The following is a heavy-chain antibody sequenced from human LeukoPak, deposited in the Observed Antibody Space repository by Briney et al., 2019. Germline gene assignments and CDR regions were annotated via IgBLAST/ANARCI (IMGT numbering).Heavy chain of an antibody. V-gene: IGHV3-30*18. CDR3: AKDADTATIIYWYFDL. CDR2: ISDDGSNT. CDR1: GFTISNFG. Sequence: PGGSLRLSCTASGFTISNFGMHWVRQAPAKGLEWVAVISDDGSNTFYADSVKGRFTISRDNSKNTLYLQLNSLRPEDTAVYYCAKDADTATIIYWYFDLWGRGTLVTVSS. D-gene: IGHD5-18*01. J-gene: IGHJ2*01.